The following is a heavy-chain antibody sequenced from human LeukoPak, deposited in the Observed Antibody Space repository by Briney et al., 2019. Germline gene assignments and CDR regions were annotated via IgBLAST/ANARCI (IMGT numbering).Heavy chain of an antibody. Sequence: SGPTLVNPTQTLTLTCTFSGFSLSTSGMCVSWIRQPPGKALEWLARIDWDDDKYYSTSLKTRLTISKDTSKNQVVLTMTNMDPVDTATYYCAHRDNSGWVFDYWGQGTLVTVSS. CDR1: GFSLSTSGMC. CDR3: AHRDNSGWVFDY. V-gene: IGHV2-70*12. CDR2: IDWDDDK. D-gene: IGHD6-19*01. J-gene: IGHJ4*02.